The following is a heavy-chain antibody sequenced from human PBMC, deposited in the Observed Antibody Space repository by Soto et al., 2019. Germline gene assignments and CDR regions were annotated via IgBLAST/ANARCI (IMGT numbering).Heavy chain of an antibody. CDR1: GGPFSGDY. V-gene: IGHV4-34*01. J-gene: IGHJ6*02. CDR2: INHSGST. CDR3: ARGGRLRLRELSTYGMDV. D-gene: IGHD3-16*02. Sequence: TLSLTCAVYGGPFSGDYWSWIRQPPGKGLEWIGEINHSGSTNYNPSLKSRVTISVDTSKNQFSLKLSSVTAADTAVYYCARGGRLRLRELSTYGMDVWGQGT.